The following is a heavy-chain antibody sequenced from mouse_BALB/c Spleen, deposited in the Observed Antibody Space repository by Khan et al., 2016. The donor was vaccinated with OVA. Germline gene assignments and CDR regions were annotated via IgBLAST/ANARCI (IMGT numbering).Heavy chain of an antibody. CDR3: ARRGLRWDFDY. V-gene: IGHV1-7*01. Sequence: QVQLQQSGAELAKPGASVKMSCKASGYTFINYWILWIKQRPGQGLEWIGYINPSTGYTEYNQNFKDKATLTADISSSTAYMQLSSLTSEDSAVDYCARRGLRWDFDYLGQGTTLTVSS. CDR2: INPSTGYT. J-gene: IGHJ2*01. CDR1: GYTFINYW. D-gene: IGHD1-1*01.